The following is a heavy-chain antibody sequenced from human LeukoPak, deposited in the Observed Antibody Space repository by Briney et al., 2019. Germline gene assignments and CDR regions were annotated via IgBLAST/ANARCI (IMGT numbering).Heavy chain of an antibody. CDR1: GGTFSSYA. Sequence: SVKVSCKASGGTFSSYAISWVRQAPGQGLEWMGGIIPIFGTANYAQKFQGRVTITTDESTSTAYMELSSLRSEDTAVYYCARGGSYPGNWFDPWGQGTLVTVSS. J-gene: IGHJ5*02. CDR3: ARGGSYPGNWFDP. D-gene: IGHD1-26*01. V-gene: IGHV1-69*05. CDR2: IIPIFGTA.